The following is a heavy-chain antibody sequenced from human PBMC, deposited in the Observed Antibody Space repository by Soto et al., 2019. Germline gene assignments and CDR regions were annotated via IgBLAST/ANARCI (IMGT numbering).Heavy chain of an antibody. J-gene: IGHJ4*02. CDR3: AREGASSGYYPGY. CDR1: GFTFSSYG. CDR2: IWYDGSNK. Sequence: QVQLVESGGGVVQPGRSLRLSCAASGFTFSSYGMNWVRQAPGKGLEWVAVIWYDGSNKYYADSVKGRFTISRDNSKNKLYLQMNSLRAEDTAVYYCAREGASSGYYPGYWGQGTLVTVSS. D-gene: IGHD3-22*01. V-gene: IGHV3-33*01.